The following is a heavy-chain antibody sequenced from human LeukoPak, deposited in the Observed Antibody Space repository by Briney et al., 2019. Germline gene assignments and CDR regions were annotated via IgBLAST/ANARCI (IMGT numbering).Heavy chain of an antibody. CDR3: AKDATTTVTTLGGVFDY. Sequence: GGSLRLSCAASGFTFSSDAMSWVRQAPGKGLEWVSAISGSGGSTYYADSVKGRFTISRDNSKNTLYLQMNSLRAEDTAVHYCAKDATTTVTTLGGVFDYWGQGTLVTVSS. CDR1: GFTFSSDA. D-gene: IGHD4-17*01. CDR2: ISGSGGST. V-gene: IGHV3-23*01. J-gene: IGHJ4*02.